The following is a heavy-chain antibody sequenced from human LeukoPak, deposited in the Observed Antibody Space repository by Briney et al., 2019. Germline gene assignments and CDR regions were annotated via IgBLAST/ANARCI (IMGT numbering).Heavy chain of an antibody. V-gene: IGHV3-73*01. CDR3: ARPSQYGPGTDYYFDS. CDR2: IRSKANNYAT. CDR1: GFMFSGSP. J-gene: IGHJ4*02. Sequence: GGSLRLSCAASGFMFSGSPMHWVRQASGKGLEWVGHIRSKANNYATIYAASVKGRFTISRDDSKNTAYLQMNSLKTEDTAVYYCARPSQYGPGTDYYFDSWGQGTLVTVSS. D-gene: IGHD3-10*01.